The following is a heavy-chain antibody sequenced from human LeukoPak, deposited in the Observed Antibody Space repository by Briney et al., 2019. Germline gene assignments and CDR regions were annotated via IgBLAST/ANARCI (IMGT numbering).Heavy chain of an antibody. CDR3: ARDSGSSGWYEYYLDY. Sequence: GKSLTLSCVASGFNFDNYAMHWVRQPLGKGLEWVAVISYDGSNKYYADSVKGRFTVSRDNSNNTLYLQMNSLRAEDTAVHYCARDSGSSGWYEYYLDYWGQGTLVTVSS. J-gene: IGHJ4*02. V-gene: IGHV3-30-3*01. D-gene: IGHD6-19*01. CDR2: ISYDGSNK. CDR1: GFNFDNYA.